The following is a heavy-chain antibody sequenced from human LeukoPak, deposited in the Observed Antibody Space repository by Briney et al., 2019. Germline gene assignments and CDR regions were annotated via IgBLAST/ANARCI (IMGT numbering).Heavy chain of an antibody. CDR3: AKPQGIRFLEWLEGLNDAFDI. D-gene: IGHD3-3*01. Sequence: GGSLRLSCAASGFTFGSYAMSWVRQAPGKGLEWVSAISGSGGSTYYADSAKGRFTISRDNSKNTLYLQMNSLRAEDTAVYYCAKPQGIRFLEWLEGLNDAFDIWGQGTMVTVSS. V-gene: IGHV3-23*01. J-gene: IGHJ3*02. CDR1: GFTFGSYA. CDR2: ISGSGGST.